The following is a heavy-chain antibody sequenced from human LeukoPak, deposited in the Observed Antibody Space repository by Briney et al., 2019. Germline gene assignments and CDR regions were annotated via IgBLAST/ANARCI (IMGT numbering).Heavy chain of an antibody. CDR3: ARRYPYERLYYFDY. D-gene: IGHD3-22*01. CDR1: GGSISSYY. CDR2: IYTSGST. J-gene: IGHJ4*02. V-gene: IGHV4-4*07. Sequence: SETLSLTCTVSGGSISSYYWSWIRRPAGKGLEWIGRIYTSGSTNYNPSLKSRVTMSVDTSKNQFSLKLSSVTAADTAVYYCARRYPYERLYYFDYWGQGTLVTVSS.